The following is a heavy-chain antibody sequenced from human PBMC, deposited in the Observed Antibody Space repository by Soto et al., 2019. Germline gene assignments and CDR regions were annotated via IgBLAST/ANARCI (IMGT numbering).Heavy chain of an antibody. CDR2: IYWDDDK. Sequence: QITLKESGPTLVKPTQALTLTCTFSGFSLSTRGVGVGWIRQPPGKALEWLALIYWDDDKHYSPSLKSRLTISKDTSKNPVVLTMTNMDPVDTATYYCVRLLWFGELSWGQGTLVTVSS. V-gene: IGHV2-5*02. J-gene: IGHJ4*02. CDR1: GFSLSTRGVG. CDR3: VRLLWFGELS. D-gene: IGHD3-10*01.